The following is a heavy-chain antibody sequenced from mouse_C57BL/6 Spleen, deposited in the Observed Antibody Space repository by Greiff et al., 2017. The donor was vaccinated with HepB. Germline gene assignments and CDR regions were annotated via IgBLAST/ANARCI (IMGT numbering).Heavy chain of an antibody. J-gene: IGHJ1*03. V-gene: IGHV1-80*01. D-gene: IGHD2-1*01. CDR1: GYAFSSYW. CDR2: IYPGDGDT. CDR3: ARDYGNYWYFDV. Sequence: VKLQESGAELVKPGASVKISCKASGYAFSSYWMNWVKQRPGKGLEWIGQIYPGDGDTNYNGKFKGKATLTADKSSSTAYMQLSSLTSEDSAVYFCARDYGNYWYFDVWGTGTTVTVSS.